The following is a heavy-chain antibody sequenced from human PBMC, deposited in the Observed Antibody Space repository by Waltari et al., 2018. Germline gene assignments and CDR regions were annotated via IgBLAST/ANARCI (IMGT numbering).Heavy chain of an antibody. CDR1: GYTFTSYY. Sequence: QVQLVQSGAEVKKPGASVKVSCKASGYTFTSYYMHWVRQAPGQGLEWMGIINPSGGSKSYEQKFKGRVTMTRDTSTSTVYMELSSLRSEDTAVYYCARDGNDYIWGSYDYYYYMDVWGKGTTVTVSS. J-gene: IGHJ6*03. CDR3: ARDGNDYIWGSYDYYYYMDV. D-gene: IGHD3-16*01. CDR2: INPSGGSK. V-gene: IGHV1-46*01.